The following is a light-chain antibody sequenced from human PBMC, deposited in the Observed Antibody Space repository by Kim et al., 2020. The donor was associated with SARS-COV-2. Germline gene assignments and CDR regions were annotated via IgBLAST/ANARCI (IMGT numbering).Light chain of an antibody. Sequence: SLGQRATLACRASQSVSSGNLAWYQQKPGQAPRLLIYGASSRATAIPDRFSGGGSGTDFTLTISRLEPEDFAVYYCQQYAGSPYTFGQGTKLEI. J-gene: IGKJ2*01. CDR2: GAS. CDR3: QQYAGSPYT. V-gene: IGKV3-20*01. CDR1: QSVSSGN.